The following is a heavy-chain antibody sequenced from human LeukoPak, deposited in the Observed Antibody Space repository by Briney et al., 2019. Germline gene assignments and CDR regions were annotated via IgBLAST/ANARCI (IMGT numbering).Heavy chain of an antibody. CDR3: AREVGPVDY. CDR1: GFIYSNYA. J-gene: IGHJ4*02. V-gene: IGHV3-23*01. Sequence: GGSLRLSYAASGFIYSNYAMNWVRQAPGKGLEWVSTISGSGGTTYYADSVKGRFTISRDNSKNTLYLQMASLRAEDTAVYYCAREVGPVDYWGQGTLVTVSS. CDR2: ISGSGGTT.